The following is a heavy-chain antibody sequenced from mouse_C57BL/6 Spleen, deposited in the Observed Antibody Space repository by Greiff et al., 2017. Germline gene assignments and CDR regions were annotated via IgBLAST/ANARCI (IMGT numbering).Heavy chain of an antibody. J-gene: IGHJ4*01. Sequence: EVKVVESEGGLVQPGSSMKLSCTASGFTFSDYYMAWVRQVPEKGLEWVANINYDGSSTYYLDSLKSRFIISRDNAKNILYLQMSSLKSEDTATYYCARGEEYYYGSSIYAMDYWGQGTSVTVSS. CDR1: GFTFSDYY. CDR2: INYDGSST. CDR3: ARGEEYYYGSSIYAMDY. V-gene: IGHV5-16*01. D-gene: IGHD1-1*01.